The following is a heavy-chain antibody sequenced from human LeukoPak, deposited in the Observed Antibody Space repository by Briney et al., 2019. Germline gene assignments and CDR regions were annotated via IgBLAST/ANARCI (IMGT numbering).Heavy chain of an antibody. CDR1: GYTFTDYY. Sequence: GASVTVSFTASGYTFTDYYIHWVRQAPGQGLEWMGWINPNSGGTNYAQKFQGRVTMPRDTSISTAYMELSRLRSDDTAVYYCAREGRGWAFDIWGQGTMVTVSS. J-gene: IGHJ3*02. CDR3: AREGRGWAFDI. V-gene: IGHV1-2*02. CDR2: INPNSGGT. D-gene: IGHD2-15*01.